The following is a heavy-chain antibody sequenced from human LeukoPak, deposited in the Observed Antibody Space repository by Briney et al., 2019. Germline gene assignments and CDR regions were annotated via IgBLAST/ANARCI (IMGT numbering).Heavy chain of an antibody. CDR2: MYSSGIT. Sequence: SETLSLTCSVSGDSMDSYYWNRVRQAPDRGLEWIGYMYSSGITNYHPSLKSRVSISVDTSLKQVSLDLNSVTAADTAVYYCARMVYSPGSYVFDYWARESWSPSPQ. V-gene: IGHV4-59*01. D-gene: IGHD3-10*01. J-gene: IGHJ4*02. CDR3: ARMVYSPGSYVFDY. CDR1: GDSMDSYY.